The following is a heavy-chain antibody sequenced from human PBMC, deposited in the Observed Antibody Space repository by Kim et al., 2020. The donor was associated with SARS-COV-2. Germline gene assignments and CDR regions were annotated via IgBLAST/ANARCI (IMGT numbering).Heavy chain of an antibody. V-gene: IGHV3-23*01. CDR2: ISGSGGST. CDR3: AKGGHGDYGDWFDP. Sequence: GGSLRLSCAASGFTFSSYAMSWVRQAPGKGLEWASAISGSGGSTYYADSVTGRFTISRDNSKNTLYLQMNSLRADDTAEYYCAKGGHGDYGDWFDPWGQGTLVPVSS. CDR1: GFTFSSYA. D-gene: IGHD4-17*01. J-gene: IGHJ5*02.